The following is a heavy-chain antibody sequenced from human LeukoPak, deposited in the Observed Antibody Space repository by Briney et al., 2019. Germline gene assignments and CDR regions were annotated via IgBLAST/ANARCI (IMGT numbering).Heavy chain of an antibody. CDR3: ARHLSSITSCPNY. D-gene: IGHD2-2*01. V-gene: IGHV5-51*01. Sequence: GESLKISCKGSGYRFTSYWINWVRQMPGKGLEWMGVIYPGNSDITYSPSFQGQVTISADKSVSTAYLHWSSLKASDTAIYYCARHLSSITSCPNYWGQETLVTVSS. J-gene: IGHJ4*02. CDR1: GYRFTSYW. CDR2: IYPGNSDI.